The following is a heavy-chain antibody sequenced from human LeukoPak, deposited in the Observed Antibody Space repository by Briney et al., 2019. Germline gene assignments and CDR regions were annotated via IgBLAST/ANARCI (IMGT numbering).Heavy chain of an antibody. J-gene: IGHJ4*02. CDR3: AKDPAPYYGSGSYLNYFDY. V-gene: IGHV3-30*18. CDR1: GFTFSSYG. CDR2: ISYDGSNK. Sequence: GGSLRLSCAASGFTFSSYGMHWVRQAPGKGLEWVAVISYDGSNKYYADSVKGRFTISRDNSKNTLYLQMNSLRAEDTALYYCAKDPAPYYGSGSYLNYFDYWGQGTLVTVSS. D-gene: IGHD3-10*01.